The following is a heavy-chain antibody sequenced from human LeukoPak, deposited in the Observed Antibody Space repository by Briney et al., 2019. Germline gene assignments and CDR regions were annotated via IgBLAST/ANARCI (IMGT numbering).Heavy chain of an antibody. D-gene: IGHD3-9*01. V-gene: IGHV1-18*01. Sequence: GASVKVSCKASGYTFTSYGISWVRQAPGQGLEWMGWISAYNDNTNYAQKLQGRVTMTTDTSTSTAYMELRSLRSDDTAVYYCALIHDGDILTGSGNDWGQGTLVTVSS. J-gene: IGHJ4*02. CDR2: ISAYNDNT. CDR1: GYTFTSYG. CDR3: ALIHDGDILTGSGND.